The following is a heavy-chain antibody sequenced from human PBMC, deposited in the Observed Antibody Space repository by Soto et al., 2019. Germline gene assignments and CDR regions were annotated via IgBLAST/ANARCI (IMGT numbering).Heavy chain of an antibody. Sequence: QVQLVQSGAEVKKPGASVKVSCKASGYTFTSYAMHWVRQAPGQRLEWMGWINAGDGNTKYSQKFQGRVTITRDTSASTAYMQLSSLRSEDTAVYYCAREGGTVTHYYYYSYMDVWGKGTTVTVSS. D-gene: IGHD4-17*01. V-gene: IGHV1-3*01. CDR1: GYTFTSYA. CDR3: AREGGTVTHYYYYSYMDV. J-gene: IGHJ6*03. CDR2: INAGDGNT.